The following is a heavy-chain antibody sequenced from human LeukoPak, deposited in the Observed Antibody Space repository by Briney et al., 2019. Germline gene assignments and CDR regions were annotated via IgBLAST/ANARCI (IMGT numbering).Heavy chain of an antibody. Sequence: GGTVRLSCAASGFAFSSYAMSWVRHAPGKGLEWVSAISGSGGSTYYADSVKGRFTISRDNSKNTLYLQMNSLRAEDTAVYYCAKDQLGYYYDSSGPDYWGQGTLVTVSS. CDR1: GFAFSSYA. J-gene: IGHJ4*02. V-gene: IGHV3-23*01. D-gene: IGHD3-22*01. CDR3: AKDQLGYYYDSSGPDY. CDR2: ISGSGGST.